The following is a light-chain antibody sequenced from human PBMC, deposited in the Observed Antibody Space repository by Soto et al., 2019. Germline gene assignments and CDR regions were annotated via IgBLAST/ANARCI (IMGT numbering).Light chain of an antibody. J-gene: IGLJ1*01. Sequence: SVLTQPASVSGSPGQSITISCTGTSSDVGGYNYVSWYQQHPGKAPKLMIYEVSNRPSGVSNRFSGSKSGNTASLTISGLQAEDEADYYCSSYTSSRLYVFGTGTKVTAL. CDR3: SSYTSSRLYV. CDR2: EVS. CDR1: SSDVGGYNY. V-gene: IGLV2-14*01.